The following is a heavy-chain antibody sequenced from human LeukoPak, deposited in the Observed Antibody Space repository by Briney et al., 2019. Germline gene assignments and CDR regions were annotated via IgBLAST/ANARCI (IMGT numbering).Heavy chain of an antibody. D-gene: IGHD3-22*01. V-gene: IGHV3-21*04. CDR2: ISSSSSYI. Sequence: GGSLRLSRAASGFTFSSYSMNWVRQAPGKGLEWVSSISSSSSYIYYADSVKGRFTISRDNAKNSLYLQMNSLRAEDTALYYCARVWSGESYYYDSSGYPGDYWGQGTLVTVSS. CDR1: GFTFSSYS. CDR3: ARVWSGESYYYDSSGYPGDY. J-gene: IGHJ4*02.